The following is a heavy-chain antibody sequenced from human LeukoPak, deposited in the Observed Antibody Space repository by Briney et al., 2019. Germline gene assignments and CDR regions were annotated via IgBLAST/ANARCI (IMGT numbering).Heavy chain of an antibody. CDR2: ISGSGRGSNT. CDR1: GFTFSNSA. Sequence: GGSLRLSCAASGFTFSNSAMSWVRQAPGKGLEWVSTISGSGRGSNTYYADSLKGRFTISRDNSKNTLYLQMNGLRAEDTAVYYCAKSGYNRFDYWGQGTLVTVSS. CDR3: AKSGYNRFDY. V-gene: IGHV3-23*01. D-gene: IGHD5-24*01. J-gene: IGHJ4*02.